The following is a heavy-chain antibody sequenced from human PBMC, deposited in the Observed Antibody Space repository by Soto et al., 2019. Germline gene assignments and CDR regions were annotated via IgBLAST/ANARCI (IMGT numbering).Heavy chain of an antibody. J-gene: IGHJ6*02. CDR1: GFTFSNYG. V-gene: IGHV3-30*18. D-gene: IGHD4-4*01. CDR3: AKSRDGYSFYYFYGLDV. Sequence: GGSLRLSCGASGFTFSNYGMHWVRQAPGKGLEWVAAILYDGSNTYYADSVKGRFTISRDNSKNTLYLEMNSLRPEDTAVYHCAKSRDGYSFYYFYGLDVWGQGTTVTVSS. CDR2: ILYDGSNT.